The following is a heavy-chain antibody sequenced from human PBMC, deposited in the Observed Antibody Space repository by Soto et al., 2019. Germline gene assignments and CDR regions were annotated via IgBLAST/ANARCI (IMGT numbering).Heavy chain of an antibody. CDR1: GYTFTSYG. CDR3: ARDPLWFGELGALWELTSRVCMDV. D-gene: IGHD3-10*01. V-gene: IGHV1-18*01. J-gene: IGHJ6*02. CDR2: ISAYNGNT. Sequence: ASVKVSCKASGYTFTSYGISWVRQAPGQGLEWMGWISAYNGNTNYAQKLQGRVTMTTDTSTSTAYMELRGLRSDDTAVYYCARDPLWFGELGALWELTSRVCMDVWGQGTTVTVSS.